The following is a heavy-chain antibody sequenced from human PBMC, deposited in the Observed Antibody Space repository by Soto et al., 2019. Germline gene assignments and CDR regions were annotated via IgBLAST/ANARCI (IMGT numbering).Heavy chain of an antibody. Sequence: AKVSWKECGYGYDSYSRCWVRQANGQGLEWMGWISSYNGNTNYAQSLQGRVTMTTDTSTSTAYMELRSLRSEDTAVYYCARDLADFRAVSGSFFDYWGQGTQVTVS. CDR1: GYGYDSYS. V-gene: IGHV1-18*04. CDR2: ISSYNGNT. D-gene: IGHD6-19*01. J-gene: IGHJ4*02. CDR3: ARDLADFRAVSGSFFDY.